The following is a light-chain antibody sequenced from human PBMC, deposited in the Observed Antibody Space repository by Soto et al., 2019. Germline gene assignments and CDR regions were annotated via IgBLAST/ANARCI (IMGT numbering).Light chain of an antibody. J-gene: IGKJ1*01. V-gene: IGKV1-39*01. CDR2: AAS. Sequence: DVQMTQSPSTLSASVGDTVTIAYRSSHSITRYLNWYHQRPGEAPKLLISAASKLQSGVPSRFSGRGSGRDFTLTISSLQPEDFGTYFCQQCDNTPQTFGQGTKV. CDR1: HSITRY. CDR3: QQCDNTPQT.